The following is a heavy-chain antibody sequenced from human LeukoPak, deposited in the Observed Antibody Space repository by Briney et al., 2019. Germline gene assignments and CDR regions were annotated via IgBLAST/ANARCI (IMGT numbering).Heavy chain of an antibody. V-gene: IGHV4-4*09. CDR2: IYNSEST. CDR3: ARFHSGPSGWYVLWYFDL. J-gene: IGHJ2*01. CDR1: GGSVGSYY. D-gene: IGHD6-19*01. Sequence: SETLSLTCTVSGGSVGSYYWSWIRQPPGKGLEWIGYIYNSESTNYNSSLKSRVTMSVDTSKNQFSLKLSSVTAADTAVYYCARFHSGPSGWYVLWYFDLWGRGTLVTVSS.